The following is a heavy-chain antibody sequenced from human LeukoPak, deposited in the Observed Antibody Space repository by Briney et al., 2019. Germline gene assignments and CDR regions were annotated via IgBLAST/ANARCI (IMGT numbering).Heavy chain of an antibody. D-gene: IGHD6-13*01. V-gene: IGHV4-59*01. J-gene: IGHJ5*02. CDR1: GGSISSYY. Sequence: SETLSLTCTVSGGSISSYYWSWIRQPPGKGLEWIGYIYYSGSTNYNPSHKSRVTISVDTSKNQFSLKLSSVTAADTAVYYCARGIAAAGILNRWFDPWGQGTLVTVSS. CDR2: IYYSGST. CDR3: ARGIAAAGILNRWFDP.